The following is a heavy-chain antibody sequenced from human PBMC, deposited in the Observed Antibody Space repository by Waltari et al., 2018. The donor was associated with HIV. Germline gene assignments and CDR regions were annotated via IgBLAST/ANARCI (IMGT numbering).Heavy chain of an antibody. CDR2: IYYMEST. J-gene: IGHJ4*02. Sequence: QLQLQESGPGLVKPSETLSLTCTVSGGSISSSSYYWGWIRQPPGKGLEWIGSIYYMESTYYNPSLKSRVNISVDTSKNQFSLKLSSVTAADTAVYYCARHVLDIVVVVAATPQPYFDYWGQGTLVTVSS. D-gene: IGHD2-15*01. CDR1: GGSISSSSYY. CDR3: ARHVLDIVVVVAATPQPYFDY. V-gene: IGHV4-39*01.